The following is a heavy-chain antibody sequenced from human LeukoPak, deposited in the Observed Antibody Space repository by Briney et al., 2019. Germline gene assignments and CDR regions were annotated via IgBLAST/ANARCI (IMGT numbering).Heavy chain of an antibody. Sequence: SVNVSCKASGGTFSSYAISWVRQAPAQGLARMGRIIPIFGIANYAQKFQGRVTIIADKSTSTAYMELSSLRSEDTAVYYCASQYSSSGDYYYYGMDVWGQGTTVAVSS. CDR2: IIPIFGIA. CDR3: ASQYSSSGDYYYYGMDV. J-gene: IGHJ6*02. V-gene: IGHV1-69*04. CDR1: GGTFSSYA. D-gene: IGHD6-6*01.